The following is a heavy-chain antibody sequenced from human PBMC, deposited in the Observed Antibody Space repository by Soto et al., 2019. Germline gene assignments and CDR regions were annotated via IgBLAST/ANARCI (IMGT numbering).Heavy chain of an antibody. V-gene: IGHV3-48*03. D-gene: IGHD5-18*01. J-gene: IGHJ4*02. CDR1: GFTFSSSE. CDR2: ITSSGSTI. CDR3: ASSTVMGN. Sequence: PGGSLRLSCAASGFTFSSSEMNWVRQAPGKGLEWISYITSSGSTIYYADSVKVRFTISRDNAKNSLYLQMNSLRAEDMAVYYCASSTVMGNWGQGTLVTVSS.